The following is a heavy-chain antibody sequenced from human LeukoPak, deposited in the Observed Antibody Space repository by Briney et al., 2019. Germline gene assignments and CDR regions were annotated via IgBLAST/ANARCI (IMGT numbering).Heavy chain of an antibody. J-gene: IGHJ4*02. CDR1: GGSISSYY. CDR2: IHSSGST. V-gene: IGHV4-4*07. CDR3: ARWSGDYSFDY. D-gene: IGHD3-3*01. Sequence: SETLSLTCTVSGGSISSYYWSWIRRPAGKGLEWIGRIHSSGSTNSNPSLKSRVTMSVDTSKNQFSLKLSSVTAADTAVYYCARWSGDYSFDYWGQGTLVTVSS.